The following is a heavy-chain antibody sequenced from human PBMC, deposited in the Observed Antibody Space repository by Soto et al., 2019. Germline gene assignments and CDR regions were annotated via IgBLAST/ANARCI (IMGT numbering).Heavy chain of an antibody. Sequence: SETLSLTCTVSGGSISSYYWSWIRQPPGKGLEWIGYIYYSGSTNYNPSLRSRVTISVDTSKNQFSLKLSSVTAADTAVYYCARWIVVVPAALPPLNWFDPWGQGTLVTVSS. J-gene: IGHJ5*02. D-gene: IGHD2-2*01. CDR1: GGSISSYY. CDR3: ARWIVVVPAALPPLNWFDP. V-gene: IGHV4-59*01. CDR2: IYYSGST.